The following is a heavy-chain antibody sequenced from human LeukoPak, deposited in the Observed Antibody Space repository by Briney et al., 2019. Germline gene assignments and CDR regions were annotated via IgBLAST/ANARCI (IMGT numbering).Heavy chain of an antibody. J-gene: IGHJ4*02. V-gene: IGHV1-18*04. CDR2: INPYNGNT. CDR1: GYTFTDYC. Sequence: ASVKVSCKASGYTFTDYCLHWVRQAPGQGLEWVGWINPYNGNTNYAQKFQGRVTMTTDTSTSTAYMELSSLRSEDTAVYYCARDNDSRDPPHFDYWGQGTLVTVSS. D-gene: IGHD3-16*01. CDR3: ARDNDSRDPPHFDY.